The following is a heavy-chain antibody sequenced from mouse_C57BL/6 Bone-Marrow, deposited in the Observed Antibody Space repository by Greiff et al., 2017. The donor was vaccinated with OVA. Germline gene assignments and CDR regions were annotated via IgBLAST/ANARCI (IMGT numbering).Heavy chain of an antibody. J-gene: IGHJ4*01. D-gene: IGHD1-1*01. CDR1: GFTFTDYY. Sequence: EVQRVQSGGGLVQPGGSLSLSCAASGFTFTDYYMSWVRQPPGKALEWLGFIRNKANGYTTEYSAYVKGRFTISRATSQSILYLQMNALRAEDSATDYCGRSGVATCYAMDDWGQGTSVTVSS. CDR3: GRSGVATCYAMDD. CDR2: IRNKANGYTT. V-gene: IGHV7-3*01.